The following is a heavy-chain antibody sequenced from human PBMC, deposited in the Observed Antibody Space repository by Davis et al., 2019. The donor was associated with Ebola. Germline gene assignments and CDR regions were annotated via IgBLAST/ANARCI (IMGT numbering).Heavy chain of an antibody. V-gene: IGHV3-23*01. CDR1: GFTFSSYA. D-gene: IGHD3-3*01. CDR2: ISGSGGST. J-gene: IGHJ6*04. CDR3: AKDGSWSGRGIGMDV. Sequence: PGGSLRLSCAASGFTFSSYAMSWVRQAPGQGLEWVSAISGSGGSTYYADSVKGRFTISRDNSKNTLYLQMNSLIAEDTAVYYCAKDGSWSGRGIGMDVWCKGTTVTVSS.